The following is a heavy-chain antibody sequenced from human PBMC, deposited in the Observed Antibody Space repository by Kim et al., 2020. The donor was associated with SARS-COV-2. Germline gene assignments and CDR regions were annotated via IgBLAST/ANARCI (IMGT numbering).Heavy chain of an antibody. D-gene: IGHD2-2*02. CDR1: GFTFSSYG. CDR2: ISYDGSNK. CDR3: AKGDIVVVPAVIETYYYGMDV. Sequence: GGSLRLSCAASGFTFSSYGMHWVRQAPGKGLEWVAVISYDGSNKYYADSVKGRFTISRDNSKNTLYLQMNSLRAEDTAVYYCAKGDIVVVPAVIETYYYGMDVWGQGTTVTVSS. V-gene: IGHV3-30*18. J-gene: IGHJ6*02.